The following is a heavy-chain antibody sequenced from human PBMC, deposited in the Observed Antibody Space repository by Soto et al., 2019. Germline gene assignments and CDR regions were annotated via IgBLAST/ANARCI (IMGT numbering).Heavy chain of an antibody. CDR1: GFTVSNLY. V-gene: IGHV3-66*01. Sequence: EVQLVESGGALVQPGGSLRLSCAASGFTVSNLYMTWIRQAPGMGLEWVSVISSSGTAYYADSVKGRFTISIDSSKNTLFLQMNSLRAEDTAVYHCARDTFGGADDFCHGGQGTLVTVSS. CDR2: ISSSGTA. CDR3: ARDTFGGADDFCH. J-gene: IGHJ4*02. D-gene: IGHD3-3*01.